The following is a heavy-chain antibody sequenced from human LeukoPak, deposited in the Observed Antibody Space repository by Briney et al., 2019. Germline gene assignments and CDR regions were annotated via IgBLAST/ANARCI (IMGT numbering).Heavy chain of an antibody. V-gene: IGHV1-46*01. J-gene: IGHJ4*02. CDR1: GYTFTSYY. CDR3: ARDSPYYYDSSGYYGAIRY. Sequence: ASVKVSCKASGYTFTSYYMHWVRQAPGQGLEWMGIINPSGGSTSYAQKFQGRITMTRDTSTSTVYMELSSLRSEDTAVYYCARDSPYYYDSSGYYGAIRYWGQGTLVTVSS. CDR2: INPSGGST. D-gene: IGHD3-22*01.